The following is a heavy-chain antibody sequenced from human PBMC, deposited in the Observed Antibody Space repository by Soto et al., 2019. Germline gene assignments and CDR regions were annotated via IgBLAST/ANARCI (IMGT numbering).Heavy chain of an antibody. J-gene: IGHJ3*01. CDR2: ISYPGTST. V-gene: IGHV3-23*01. CDR1: GFTFGNHA. CDR3: AKSLMTPSDTFDL. Sequence: GGSLRLSCSASGFTFGNHAMNWVRQAPGKGLEGISSISYPGTSTYYANSVKSRFSMPRDNSQNTLFLQMNRLRADDTAVYFCAKSLMTPSDTFDLWGRGTLVTVSS.